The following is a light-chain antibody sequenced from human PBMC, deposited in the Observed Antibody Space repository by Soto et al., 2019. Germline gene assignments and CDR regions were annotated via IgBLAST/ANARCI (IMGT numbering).Light chain of an antibody. V-gene: IGKV3-15*01. J-gene: IGKJ1*01. CDR2: GAS. Sequence: EIVLTQSPATLSVSPGERVTLSCGASQSIRDNYLAWYQQKPGQAPRLLIYGASTRATGIPARFSGSGSGAEFTLTIRSLQSEDFAVYYCQQYNNWPQTSGQGTKVDIK. CDR3: QQYNNWPQT. CDR1: QSIRDN.